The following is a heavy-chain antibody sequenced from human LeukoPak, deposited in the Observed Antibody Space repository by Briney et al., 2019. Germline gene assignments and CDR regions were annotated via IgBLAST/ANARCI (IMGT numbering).Heavy chain of an antibody. CDR3: AREGDSYSSSSGTFDI. CDR2: IYYSGST. V-gene: IGHV4-59*01. J-gene: IGHJ3*02. CDR1: GGSISSYY. D-gene: IGHD6-13*01. Sequence: SETLSLTCTVSGGSISSYYWSWIRQPPGKGLEWIGYIYYSGSTNYNPSLKSRVTISVDTSKNQFSLKLSSVTAADTAVYYCAREGDSYSSSSGTFDIWGQGTMVTVSS.